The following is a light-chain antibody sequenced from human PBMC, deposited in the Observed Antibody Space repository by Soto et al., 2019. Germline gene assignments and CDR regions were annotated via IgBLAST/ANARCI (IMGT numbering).Light chain of an antibody. CDR1: QSIDSW. J-gene: IGKJ3*01. CDR2: KAS. V-gene: IGKV1-5*03. CDR3: QHLNNYPPFT. Sequence: DIQMTQSPSTLSASVGDRVTITCRASQSIDSWLAWYQQKPGKAPKLLMYKASSLESGVPSRFSGSGSETEFTLTISSLQPDDFATYYCQHLNNYPPFTFGPGTKVDLE.